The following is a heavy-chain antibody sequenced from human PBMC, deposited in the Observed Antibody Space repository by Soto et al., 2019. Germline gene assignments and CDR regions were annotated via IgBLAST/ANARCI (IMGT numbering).Heavy chain of an antibody. J-gene: IGHJ4*02. Sequence: SETLSLTCTVSGGSISSYHWSWIRQPPGKGLEWIGYIYYSGSTNYNPSLKSRVTISVDTSKNQFSLKLSSVTAADTAVYYCARVWDWNYFDYWGQGTLVTVSS. CDR1: GGSISSYH. CDR3: ARVWDWNYFDY. V-gene: IGHV4-59*01. CDR2: IYYSGST. D-gene: IGHD1-1*01.